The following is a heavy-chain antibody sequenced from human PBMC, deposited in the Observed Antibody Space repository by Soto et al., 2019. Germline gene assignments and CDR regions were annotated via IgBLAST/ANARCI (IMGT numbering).Heavy chain of an antibody. Sequence: SVKVSCKASGGTFSSYAISWVRQAPGQGLEWMGGIIPIFGTANYAQKFQGRVTITADESTSTAYMELSSLRSEDTAVYYCARAPGGKITIDYWGQGTLVTVSS. V-gene: IGHV1-69*13. CDR2: IIPIFGTA. CDR3: ARAPGGKITIDY. CDR1: GGTFSSYA. D-gene: IGHD2-15*01. J-gene: IGHJ4*02.